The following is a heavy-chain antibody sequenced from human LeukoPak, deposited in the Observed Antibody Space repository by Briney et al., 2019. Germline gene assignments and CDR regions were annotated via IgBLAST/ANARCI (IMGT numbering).Heavy chain of an antibody. J-gene: IGHJ5*02. CDR1: GFTFSTYA. V-gene: IGHV3-23*01. Sequence: GGSLRLSCAASGFTFSTYAMSWVRQAPGKGLEWVSTVSGSGGSTFYADSVKGRFTISRDNSKNTLYLQMSSLRAEDTAVYFCAKGSDYYGSWSYFNSNWFDPWGQGTLVTVSS. CDR3: AKGSDYYGSWSYFNSNWFDP. CDR2: VSGSGGST. D-gene: IGHD3-10*01.